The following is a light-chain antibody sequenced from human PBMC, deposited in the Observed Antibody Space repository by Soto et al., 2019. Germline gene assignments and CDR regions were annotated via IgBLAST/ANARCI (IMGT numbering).Light chain of an antibody. J-gene: IGKJ1*01. CDR3: QRCGTSPWT. V-gene: IGKV3-20*01. Sequence: EIVLTQAPGTLSLSAGESAALACRASQSVSSYYLAWYEQKHGQAPRLLIYAASSRAIGIPDRFSGGGSGTDLTLSFSALEPEEFAVHYCQRCGTSPWTFTEGTKVDIK. CDR2: AAS. CDR1: QSVSSYY.